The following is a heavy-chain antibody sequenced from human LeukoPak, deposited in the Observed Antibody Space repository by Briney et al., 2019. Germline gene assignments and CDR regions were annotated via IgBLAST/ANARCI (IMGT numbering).Heavy chain of an antibody. D-gene: IGHD5-24*01. CDR3: AKSGYNRFDY. V-gene: IGHV3-23*01. J-gene: IGHJ4*02. CDR1: GFTFSSYA. Sequence: GGSLRLSCAASGFTFSSYAMSWVRQAPGKGLEWVSSFSGSGGSTYYADSVKGRFTISRDNSKNTLYLQMISLRAEDTAVYYCAKSGYNRFDYWGQGTLVTVSS. CDR2: FSGSGGST.